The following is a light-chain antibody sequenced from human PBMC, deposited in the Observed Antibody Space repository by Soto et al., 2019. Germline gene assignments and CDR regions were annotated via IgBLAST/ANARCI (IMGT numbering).Light chain of an antibody. J-gene: IGKJ1*01. V-gene: IGKV1-17*02. CDR1: QGIRND. CDR3: LHHKSYPWT. CDR2: AAS. Sequence: DIQMTQSPSSLSASVGDRVTITCRASQGIRNDLGWYQQKPGKAPKRLIYAASSLQSGVPSRFSGSGSGTEFTLTSTNLQTEDFTTYYCLHHKSYPWTFGQATKVEIK.